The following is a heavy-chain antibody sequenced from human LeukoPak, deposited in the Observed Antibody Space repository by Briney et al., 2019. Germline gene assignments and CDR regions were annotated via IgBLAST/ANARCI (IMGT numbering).Heavy chain of an antibody. CDR2: IYTSGST. D-gene: IGHD3-22*01. J-gene: IGHJ3*02. CDR1: GGSFSTYY. CDR3: AISDSSGYYYDAFDI. Sequence: PSETLSLTCTVSGGSFSTYYWSWIRQPAGKGLEWIGRIYTSGSTNYNPSLKSRVTISVDKSKNQFSLKLSSVTAADTAVYYCAISDSSGYYYDAFDIWGQGTMVTVSS. V-gene: IGHV4-4*07.